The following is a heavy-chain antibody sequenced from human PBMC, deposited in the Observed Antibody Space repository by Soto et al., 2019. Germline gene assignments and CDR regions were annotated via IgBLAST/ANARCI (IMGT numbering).Heavy chain of an antibody. CDR3: ARGGFHWFDP. Sequence: SETLSLTCTVAGGSISSYYWSWIRQPPGKGLEWIGYIYYSGSTNYNPSLKSRVTISVDTSKNQFSLELSSVTAADTAVYYCARGGFHWFDPWGQGTLVTVSS. J-gene: IGHJ5*02. V-gene: IGHV4-59*01. D-gene: IGHD3-16*01. CDR1: GGSISSYY. CDR2: IYYSGST.